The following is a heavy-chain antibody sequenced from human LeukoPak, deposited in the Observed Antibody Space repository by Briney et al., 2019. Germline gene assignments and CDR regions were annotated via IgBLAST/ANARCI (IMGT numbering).Heavy chain of an antibody. V-gene: IGHV1-69*01. J-gene: IGHJ6*03. Sequence: SVKVSCKSSGGTFSGYSISWVRQAPGQGLEWMGGIIPIFGTAKYAQKFQDRLTIVADESTSTAYMELSGLRPEDTAVYYCATPSPSYCKMGDDHYYYMDVWGKGTTVTVSS. D-gene: IGHD2/OR15-2a*01. CDR2: IIPIFGTA. CDR3: ATPSPSYCKMGDDHYYYMDV. CDR1: GGTFSGYS.